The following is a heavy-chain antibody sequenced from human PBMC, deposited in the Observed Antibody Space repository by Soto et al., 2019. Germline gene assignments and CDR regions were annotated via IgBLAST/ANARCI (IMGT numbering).Heavy chain of an antibody. J-gene: IGHJ4*02. CDR1: GFAFSPAW. CDR3: VIDDDARGFGELDY. D-gene: IGHD3-10*01. CDR2: MKSKTSGETR. V-gene: IGHV3-15*01. Sequence: EVQVVESGGGLVKPGGSLRLSCAASGFAFSPAWMTWVRQSPGKGLEWVARMKSKTSGETRAYAALVKGRFTISRYDSENTVFLQMDSLKTEDTAVYYCVIDDDARGFGELDYGGRGTLVTVSS.